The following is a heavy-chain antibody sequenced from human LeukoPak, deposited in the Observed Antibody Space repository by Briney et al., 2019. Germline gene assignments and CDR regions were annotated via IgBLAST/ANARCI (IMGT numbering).Heavy chain of an antibody. D-gene: IGHD3-3*01. V-gene: IGHV3-43*02. CDR1: GFTFDDYA. J-gene: IGHJ5*02. CDR2: ISGDGGST. CDR3: AKDISNYDFWSGFYT. Sequence: PGGSLRLSCAASGFTFDDYAMHWVRQAPGKGLEWVSLISGDGGSTYYADSVKGRFTISRDNSKNSLYLQMNSLRTEDTALYYCAKDISNYDFWSGFYTWGQGTLVTASP.